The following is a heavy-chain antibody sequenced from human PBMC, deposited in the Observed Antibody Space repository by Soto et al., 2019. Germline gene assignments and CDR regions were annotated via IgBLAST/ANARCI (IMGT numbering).Heavy chain of an antibody. CDR1: GGSFSGYY. V-gene: IGHV4-34*01. Sequence: QVQLQQWGAGLLKPSETLSLTCAVYGGSFSGYYWSWIRQPPGKGLEWIGEINHSGSTNYNPSLKSRVTISVDTSKNQFSLKLSSVTAADTAVYYCARGGLGQQLLGTFDYWGQGTLVTVSS. D-gene: IGHD6-13*01. CDR3: ARGGLGQQLLGTFDY. J-gene: IGHJ4*02. CDR2: INHSGST.